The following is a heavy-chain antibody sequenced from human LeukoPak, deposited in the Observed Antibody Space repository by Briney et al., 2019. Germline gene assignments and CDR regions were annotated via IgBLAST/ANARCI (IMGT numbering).Heavy chain of an antibody. CDR3: TRGSIAVPYNWFDP. J-gene: IGHJ5*02. CDR2: MNPNSGNT. D-gene: IGHD6-19*01. V-gene: IGHV1-8*01. CDR1: GYTFSSYD. Sequence: GASVKVSCKASGYTFSSYDINWVLQATGQGLEWMGWMNPNSGNTGYAQKFQGRVTMTRDTSMSTAYMELSSLRSEDTAIYYCTRGSIAVPYNWFDPWGQGTLVTVSS.